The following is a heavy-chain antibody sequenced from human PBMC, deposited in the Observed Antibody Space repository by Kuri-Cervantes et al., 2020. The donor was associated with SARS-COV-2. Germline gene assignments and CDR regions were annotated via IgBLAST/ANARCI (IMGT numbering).Heavy chain of an antibody. V-gene: IGHV4-59*01. Sequence: SETLSLTCTVSYASMTSFYWSWIRQSPGRGLEWIGYMYYTGKSNYNPSLESRVSMPLAASESRFFLTLTSVTTADTAIYYCASGNDFSLYYWGQGILVTVSS. CDR1: YASMTSFY. CDR2: MYYTGKS. J-gene: IGHJ4*02. CDR3: ASGNDFSLYY. D-gene: IGHD4-11*01.